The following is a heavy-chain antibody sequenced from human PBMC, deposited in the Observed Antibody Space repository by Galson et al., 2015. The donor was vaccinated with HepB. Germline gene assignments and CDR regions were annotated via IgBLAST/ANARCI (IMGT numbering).Heavy chain of an antibody. J-gene: IGHJ4*02. CDR2: IIPIFGTA. Sequence: SVKVSCKASGGTFSSYAISWVRQAPGQGLEWMGGIIPIFGTANYAQKFQGRVTITADESTSTAYMELSSLRSEDTAVYYCASPNYYDSSGYYQFDYWGQGTLVTVSS. CDR3: ASPNYYDSSGYYQFDY. D-gene: IGHD3-22*01. CDR1: GGTFSSYA. V-gene: IGHV1-69*13.